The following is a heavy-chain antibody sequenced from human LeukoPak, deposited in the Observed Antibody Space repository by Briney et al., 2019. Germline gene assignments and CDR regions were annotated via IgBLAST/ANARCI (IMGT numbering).Heavy chain of an antibody. V-gene: IGHV1-46*01. CDR3: ARDFYGSGSYYNWFDP. Sequence: GASVTVSCKASGYTFTSYYMHWVRQAPGQGREWMGLINPSGGSTSYAQKFQGRVTMTRDTSTSTVYMALSSLRSEDTAVYYCARDFYGSGSYYNWFDPWGQGTLVTVSS. J-gene: IGHJ5*02. CDR2: INPSGGST. CDR1: GYTFTSYY. D-gene: IGHD3-10*01.